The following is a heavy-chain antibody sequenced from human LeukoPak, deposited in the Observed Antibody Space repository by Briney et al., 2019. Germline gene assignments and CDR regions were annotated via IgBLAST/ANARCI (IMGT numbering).Heavy chain of an antibody. D-gene: IGHD2-15*01. CDR1: GGSISSYY. J-gene: IGHJ3*02. Sequence: SSETLSLTCTVSGGSISSYYWSWIRQPAGKGLEWIGRIYTSGSTNYNPSLKSRVTMSVDTSKNQFSLKLSSVTAADTAVYYCARHSIIGGTEYAFDIWGQGTMVTVSS. CDR3: ARHSIIGGTEYAFDI. CDR2: IYTSGST. V-gene: IGHV4-4*07.